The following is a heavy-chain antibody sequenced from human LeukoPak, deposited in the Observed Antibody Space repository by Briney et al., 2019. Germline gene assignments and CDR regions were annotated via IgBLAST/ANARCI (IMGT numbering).Heavy chain of an antibody. Sequence: ASVKVSCKASGYTFTSYDINWVRQATGQGLEWMGWMNPNSGNTGYAQKFQGRVTMTRNTSISTAYMELSSLRSEDTAVYYCARHLSSTVTSLQYWYFDLWGRGTLVTVSS. CDR2: MNPNSGNT. V-gene: IGHV1-8*01. CDR1: GYTFTSYD. CDR3: ARHLSSTVTSLQYWYFDL. D-gene: IGHD4-17*01. J-gene: IGHJ2*01.